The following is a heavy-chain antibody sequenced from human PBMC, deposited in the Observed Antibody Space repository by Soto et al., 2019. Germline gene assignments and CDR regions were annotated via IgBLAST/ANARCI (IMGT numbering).Heavy chain of an antibody. CDR2: ISYDGSNK. CDR3: AKDLRIWLAFDY. Sequence: PGGSLRLSCAASGFTFSSYGMHWVRQAPGKGLEWVAVISYDGSNKYYADSVKGRFTISRDNSKNTLYLQMNGLRAEDTAVYYCAKDLRIWLAFDYWGQGTLVTVSS. CDR1: GFTFSSYG. V-gene: IGHV3-30*18. D-gene: IGHD6-19*01. J-gene: IGHJ4*02.